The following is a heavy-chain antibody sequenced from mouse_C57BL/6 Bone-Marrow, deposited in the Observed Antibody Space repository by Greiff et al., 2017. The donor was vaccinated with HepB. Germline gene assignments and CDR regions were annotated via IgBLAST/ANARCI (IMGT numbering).Heavy chain of an antibody. CDR1: GYTFTSYG. V-gene: IGHV1-81*01. Sequence: QVQLQQSGAELARPGASVKLSCKASGYTFTSYGISWVKQRTGQGLEWIGEIYPRSGNTYYNEKFKGKATITADTSSNTAYLQLSSLTSEDTAVYYCTTWLLDYWGQGTTLTVSS. CDR2: IYPRSGNT. D-gene: IGHD2-2*01. CDR3: TTWLLDY. J-gene: IGHJ2*01.